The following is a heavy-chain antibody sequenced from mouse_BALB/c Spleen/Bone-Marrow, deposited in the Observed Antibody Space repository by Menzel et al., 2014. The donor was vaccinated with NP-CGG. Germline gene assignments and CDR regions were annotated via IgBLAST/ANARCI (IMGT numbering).Heavy chain of an antibody. CDR2: ISGGGNS. CDR1: GFSFGSYA. V-gene: IGHV5-6-5*01. CDR3: ARARGVTTATPYYFDY. Sequence: EVQRVESGGGLVKPGGSLKLSCAASGFSFGSYAVSWVRQTPEKRLEWVASISGGGNSYHSDNMKGRFTISRDNARNILYLQMSSLRSEDTAMYYCARARGVTTATPYYFDYWGQGTALTVSS. D-gene: IGHD1-2*01. J-gene: IGHJ2*01.